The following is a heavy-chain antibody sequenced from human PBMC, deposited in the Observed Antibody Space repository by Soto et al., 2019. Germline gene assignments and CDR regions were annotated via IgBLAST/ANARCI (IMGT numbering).Heavy chain of an antibody. CDR1: GGTFSSYG. CDR3: ASRTYYYDSSGQGGAFDI. D-gene: IGHD3-22*01. CDR2: IIPIFGTA. Sequence: SVKVSLKPSGGTFSSYGISWVRQAAGQALEWMGGIIPIFGTASYAQKFQGRVTITADESTSTAYMELSSLRSEDTAVYYCASRTYYYDSSGQGGAFDIWGQGTMVTVSS. J-gene: IGHJ3*02. V-gene: IGHV1-69*13.